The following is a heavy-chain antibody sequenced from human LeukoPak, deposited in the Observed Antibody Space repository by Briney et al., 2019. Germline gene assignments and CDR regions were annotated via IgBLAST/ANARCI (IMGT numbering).Heavy chain of an antibody. D-gene: IGHD6-6*01. Sequence: PGGSLRLSCAASGLTFSIHWMNWVRQAPGKGLEWVGRIKSKTDGGTTDYAAPVKGRFTISRDDSKNTLYLQMNSLKTEDTAVYYCTTGAVRYSSSSGGVQVDYWGQGTLVTVSS. CDR3: TTGAVRYSSSSGGVQVDY. CDR2: IKSKTDGGTT. CDR1: GLTFSIHW. V-gene: IGHV3-15*01. J-gene: IGHJ4*02.